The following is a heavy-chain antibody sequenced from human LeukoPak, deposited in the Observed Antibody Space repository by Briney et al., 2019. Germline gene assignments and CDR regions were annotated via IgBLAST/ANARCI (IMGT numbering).Heavy chain of an antibody. CDR2: INPNSGAT. Sequence: GASVKVSCKASGYTFTGYYMHWVRQAPGQGLEWMGWINPNSGATKYAQKFQGRVSMTRDTSINTAYMDLTNLRSDDTAIFYCARVKKLMPELEFWGQGTLVTVSS. CDR1: GYTFTGYY. D-gene: IGHD2-2*01. J-gene: IGHJ4*02. CDR3: ARVKKLMPELEF. V-gene: IGHV1-2*02.